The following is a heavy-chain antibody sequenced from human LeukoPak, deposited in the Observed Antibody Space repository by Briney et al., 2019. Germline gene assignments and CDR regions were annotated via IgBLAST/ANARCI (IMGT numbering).Heavy chain of an antibody. D-gene: IGHD2-15*01. J-gene: IGHJ4*02. CDR1: GFTFGDYA. Sequence: GGSLRLSCTASGFTFGDYAMSWVRQAPGKGLEWVGFIRSKAYGGTTEYAASVKGRFIISRDDSKSIAYLQMNSLKTEDTAVYYCTQTRLGYCSGGSCYIFDYWGQGTLVTVSS. V-gene: IGHV3-49*04. CDR3: TQTRLGYCSGGSCYIFDY. CDR2: IRSKAYGGTT.